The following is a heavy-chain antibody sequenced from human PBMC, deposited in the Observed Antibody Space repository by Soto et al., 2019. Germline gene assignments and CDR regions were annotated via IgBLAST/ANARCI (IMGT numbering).Heavy chain of an antibody. CDR3: ARKGINNSNEYYFDS. J-gene: IGHJ4*02. D-gene: IGHD1-20*01. V-gene: IGHV3-21*01. CDR2: ISGSGNYT. CDR1: GFTFSSYS. Sequence: GGSLRLSCAASGFTFSSYSMNWVRQAPGKGLEWVSSISGSGNYTHYADFLRGRFTISRDNAKTSLYLQMNSLRAEDTAVYYCARKGINNSNEYYFDSWGQGTVVTVSS.